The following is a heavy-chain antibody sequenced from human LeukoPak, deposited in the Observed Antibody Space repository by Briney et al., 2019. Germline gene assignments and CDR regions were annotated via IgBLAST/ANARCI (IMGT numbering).Heavy chain of an antibody. D-gene: IGHD4-17*01. J-gene: IGHJ4*02. V-gene: IGHV3-13*01. CDR1: GFTFSSYD. Sequence: PGGSLRLSCAASGFTFSSYDMHRVRQATGKGLEWVSAIGTAGDTYYPGSVKGRFTISRENAKNSLYLQMNSLRAGDTAVYYCARGADYGEIHYWGQGTLVTVSS. CDR2: IGTAGDT. CDR3: ARGADYGEIHY.